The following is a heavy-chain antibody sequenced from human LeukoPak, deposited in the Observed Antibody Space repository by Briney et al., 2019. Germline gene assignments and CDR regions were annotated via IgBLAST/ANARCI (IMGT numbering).Heavy chain of an antibody. D-gene: IGHD6-13*01. J-gene: IGHJ6*02. CDR2: IYDSGST. CDR1: GGSIRSSYYY. V-gene: IGHV4-39*01. CDR3: ARGQRQQLPTRGVYYYYGMDV. Sequence: SETLSLTCTVSGGSIRSSYYYWGWIRQPPGKGLEWIGSIYDSGSTYYNPSLKSRVTISVDTSKNQFSLKLNSVTAADTAVYYCARGQRQQLPTRGVYYYYGMDVWGQGTTVTVSS.